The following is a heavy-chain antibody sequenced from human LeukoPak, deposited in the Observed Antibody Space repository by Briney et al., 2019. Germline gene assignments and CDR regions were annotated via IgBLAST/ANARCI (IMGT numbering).Heavy chain of an antibody. J-gene: IGHJ6*03. CDR1: GFTFGDFA. D-gene: IGHD6-13*01. CDR3: AKRKQQLVPAYYYYYMDV. V-gene: IGHV3-49*04. CDR2: IRSKAYGGTT. Sequence: GGSLRLSCTGSGFTFGDFALGWVRQSLGEGLEWVGFIRSKAYGGTTEYAASVKGRFTISRDDSKSITYLQMNSLKSEDTAVYYCAKRKQQLVPAYYYYYMDVWGKGTTVTISS.